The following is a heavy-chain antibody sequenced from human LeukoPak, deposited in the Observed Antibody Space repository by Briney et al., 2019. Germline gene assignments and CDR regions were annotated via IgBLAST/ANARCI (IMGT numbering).Heavy chain of an antibody. Sequence: KPGGSLRLSCAASGFTFSNAWMSWVRQAPGKGLEWVGRIKSKTDGGTTDYAAPVKGRFTISRDDSKNTLYLQMNSLKTEDTAVYYCTTAHSSGWYWLGYYYYMDVWGKGTTVTISS. CDR2: IKSKTDGGTT. J-gene: IGHJ6*03. D-gene: IGHD6-19*01. CDR3: TTAHSSGWYWLGYYYYMDV. V-gene: IGHV3-15*01. CDR1: GFTFSNAW.